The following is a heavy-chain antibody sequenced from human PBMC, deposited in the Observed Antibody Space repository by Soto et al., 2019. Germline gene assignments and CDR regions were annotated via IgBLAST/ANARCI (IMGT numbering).Heavy chain of an antibody. CDR1: GFTFSSYA. V-gene: IGHV3-23*01. CDR3: AKVGNSSSDKQSAY. Sequence: GGSLRLSCAASGFTFSSYAMSWVRQAPGKGLEWVSAISGSGGSTYYADSVKGRFTISRDNSKNTLYLQMNSLRAEDTAVYYCAKVGNSSSDKQSAYGAQGTLVTVSP. CDR2: ISGSGGST. J-gene: IGHJ4*02. D-gene: IGHD6-6*01.